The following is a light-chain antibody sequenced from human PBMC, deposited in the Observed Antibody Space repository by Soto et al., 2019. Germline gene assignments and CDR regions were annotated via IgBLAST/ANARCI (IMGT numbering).Light chain of an antibody. CDR1: NNDVGGYDL. CDR3: CSLAGGATVV. V-gene: IGLV2-23*02. CDR2: EAN. J-gene: IGLJ7*01. Sequence: QSALTQPASVSGSPGQSITISCAGTNNDVGGYDLVSWYQHHPGKAPRLMIYEANKRPSGGSDRFSGSKSGNTASLTISALRPEDEGAYSCCSLAGGATVVFGGGTPLPVL.